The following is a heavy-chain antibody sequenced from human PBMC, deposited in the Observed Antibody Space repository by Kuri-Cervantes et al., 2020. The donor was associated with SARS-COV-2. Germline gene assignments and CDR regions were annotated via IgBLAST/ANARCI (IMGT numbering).Heavy chain of an antibody. CDR1: GYTFTSYD. Sequence: SVKVSCKASGYTFTSYDINWVRQATGQGLEWMGGIVPIFGSANYAQKFQGRVTITADESTSTASMELSSLRSEDTAVYYCARATLRYYYVDYWGQGILVTVSS. V-gene: IGHV1-69*13. CDR3: ARATLRYYYVDY. CDR2: IVPIFGSA. D-gene: IGHD3-9*01. J-gene: IGHJ4*02.